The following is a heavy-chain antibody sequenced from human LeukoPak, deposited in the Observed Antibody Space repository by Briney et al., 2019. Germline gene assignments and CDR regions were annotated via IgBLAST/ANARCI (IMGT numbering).Heavy chain of an antibody. V-gene: IGHV1-8*01. J-gene: IGHJ6*04. CDR3: ATEADGSLTV. D-gene: IGHD3-10*01. CDR2: MNPNSGNT. CDR1: GYTFTSYD. Sequence: ASVKVSCKASGYTFTSYDINWVRQATGQGLEWMGWMNPNSGNTGYAQKFQGRVTVTRDTSKSTAYMELSSLRSEDTAVYYCATEADGSLTVWGKGTMVTVSS.